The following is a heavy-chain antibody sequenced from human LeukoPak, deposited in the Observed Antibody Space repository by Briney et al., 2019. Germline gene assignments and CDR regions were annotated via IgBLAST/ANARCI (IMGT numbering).Heavy chain of an antibody. CDR2: IYYSGST. CDR1: GGSISSYY. CDR3: ARQLLWFGDLDY. D-gene: IGHD3-10*01. J-gene: IGHJ4*02. Sequence: SETLSLTCTVSGGSISSYYWSWIRQPPGKGLEWIGYIYYSGSTNYNPSLKSRVTISVDTSKNQFSLKLSSVTAADTAVYYCARQLLWFGDLDYWGQGTLVTVSS. V-gene: IGHV4-59*08.